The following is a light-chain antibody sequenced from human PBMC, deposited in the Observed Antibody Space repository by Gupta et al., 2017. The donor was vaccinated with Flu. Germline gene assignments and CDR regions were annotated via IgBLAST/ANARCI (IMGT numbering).Light chain of an antibody. V-gene: IGLV7-43*01. CDR3: LLYYSGAYV. CDR1: TGAVNSGYN. Sequence: QTVVTQEPSLTVSPGGTVTLTCASSTGAVNSGYNPNWIQQKPGQTPRALIFGASNKYSWTPARFSGSLLGGKAALTLSGVQPEDEAEYYCLLYYSGAYVFGTGTKVTVL. J-gene: IGLJ1*01. CDR2: GAS.